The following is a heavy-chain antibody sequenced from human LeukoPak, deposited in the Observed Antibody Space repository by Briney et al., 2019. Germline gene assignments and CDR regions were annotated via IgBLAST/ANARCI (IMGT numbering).Heavy chain of an antibody. D-gene: IGHD3-9*01. V-gene: IGHV3-23*01. CDR2: ISGSGGST. J-gene: IGHJ4*02. CDR1: GFTFSSYA. CDR3: AKGDRGVLIIPSTEFDY. Sequence: GGSLRLSCAASGFTFSSYAMSWVRQVPGKGLEWVSAISGSGGSTYYADSVKGRFTISRDNSKNTLYLQMYSLRAEDTALYYCAKGDRGVLIIPSTEFDYWGQGTLVTVSS.